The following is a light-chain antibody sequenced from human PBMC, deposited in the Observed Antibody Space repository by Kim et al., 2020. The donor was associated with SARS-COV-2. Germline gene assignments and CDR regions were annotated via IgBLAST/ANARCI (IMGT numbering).Light chain of an antibody. V-gene: IGLV3-21*01. J-gene: IGLJ3*02. CDR2: YNS. CDR3: QQWENYSDKRV. Sequence: SYELTQPPSVSVDPGETAKITCGGNNIGGKSVHWYQQKPGQAPVLVIKYNSERPSGIPERISGSNSGNTATLTISRVEAGDAADYYCQQWENYSDKRVFG. CDR1: NIGGKS.